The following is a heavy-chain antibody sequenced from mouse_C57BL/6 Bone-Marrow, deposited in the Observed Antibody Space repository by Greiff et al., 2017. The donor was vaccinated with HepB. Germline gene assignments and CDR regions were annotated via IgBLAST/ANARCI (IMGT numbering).Heavy chain of an antibody. CDR1: GYTFTSYG. CDR2: IYPRSGNT. Sequence: QVQLKQSGAELARPGASVKLSCKASGYTFTSYGISWVKQRTGQGLEWIGEIYPRSGNTYYNEKFKGKATLTADKSSSTAYMELRSLTSEDSAVYFCARETGGGFAYWGQGTLVTVSA. CDR3: ARETGGGFAY. J-gene: IGHJ3*01. V-gene: IGHV1-81*01.